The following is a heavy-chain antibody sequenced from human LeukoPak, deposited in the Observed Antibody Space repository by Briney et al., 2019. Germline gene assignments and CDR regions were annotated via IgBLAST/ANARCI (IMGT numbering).Heavy chain of an antibody. CDR3: ARSHYYDSSGYYHPYYFDY. D-gene: IGHD3-22*01. Sequence: ASVKVSCKAFGYTFTSNYMHWVRQAPGQGPEWMGVISPSGGSTTYAQKFQGRVTLTRDMSTSTDYLELSSLRSEDTAVYYCARSHYYDSSGYYHPYYFDYWGQGTLVTVSS. CDR2: ISPSGGST. V-gene: IGHV1-46*01. J-gene: IGHJ4*02. CDR1: GYTFTSNY.